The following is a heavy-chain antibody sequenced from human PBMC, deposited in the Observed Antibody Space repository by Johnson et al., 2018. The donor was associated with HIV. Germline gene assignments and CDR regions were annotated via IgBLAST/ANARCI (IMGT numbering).Heavy chain of an antibody. V-gene: IGHV3-30*04. CDR1: GFTFSSYA. CDR3: ARGSYDFWSGYYTGHDA. CDR2: ISYDGSNK. J-gene: IGHJ3*01. Sequence: QEQLVESGGGVVQPGRSLRLSCAASGFTFSSYAMHWVRQAPGKGLEWVAVISYDGSNKYYADSVKGRFTISRDNSKNTLYLQMNSLRAEDTAVYYCARGSYDFWSGYYTGHDA. D-gene: IGHD3-3*01.